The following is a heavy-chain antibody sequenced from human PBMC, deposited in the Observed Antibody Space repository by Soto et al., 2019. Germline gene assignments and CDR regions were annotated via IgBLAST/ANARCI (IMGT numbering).Heavy chain of an antibody. Sequence: QVQLQQWGAGLLKPSETLSLTCAVYGGSFSGYYWSWIRQPPGKGLEWIGEINHSGSTNYNPSLKIRFTISVDTSKNQFSLKLSSVTAADTAVYYCARVNRAGYSYGFKPYYYYGMDVWGQGTTVTVSS. CDR3: ARVNRAGYSYGFKPYYYYGMDV. CDR2: INHSGST. V-gene: IGHV4-34*01. J-gene: IGHJ6*02. D-gene: IGHD5-18*01. CDR1: GGSFSGYY.